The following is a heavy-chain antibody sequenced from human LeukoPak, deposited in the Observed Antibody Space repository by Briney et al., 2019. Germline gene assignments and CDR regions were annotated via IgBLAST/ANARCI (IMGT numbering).Heavy chain of an antibody. V-gene: IGHV4-34*01. CDR1: GGSFSAYY. Sequence: SETLSLTCAVYGGSFSAYYWSWIRQPPGKGLEWIGEINHSGSTNYNPSLKSRVTISVDTSKNQFSLNLSSVTAADTAVYYCARRLGGQLLLPRWFDPWGQGTLVTVSS. CDR2: INHSGST. J-gene: IGHJ5*02. CDR3: ARRLGGQLLLPRWFDP. D-gene: IGHD2-15*01.